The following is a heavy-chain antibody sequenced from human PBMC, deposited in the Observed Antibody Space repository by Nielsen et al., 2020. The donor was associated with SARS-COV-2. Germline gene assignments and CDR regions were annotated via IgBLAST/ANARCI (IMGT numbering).Heavy chain of an antibody. J-gene: IGHJ2*01. CDR2: ISGGGGST. Sequence: GESLKISCGASGFTFSNFAMSWVRQAPGKGLEWVSTISGGGGSTYYADSVKGRLTISRDNSKNTLYLQMNSLRAEDTAVYYCAKSPFYDSSGYKRYWYFDLWGRGTLVTVSS. D-gene: IGHD3-22*01. V-gene: IGHV3-23*01. CDR3: AKSPFYDSSGYKRYWYFDL. CDR1: GFTFSNFA.